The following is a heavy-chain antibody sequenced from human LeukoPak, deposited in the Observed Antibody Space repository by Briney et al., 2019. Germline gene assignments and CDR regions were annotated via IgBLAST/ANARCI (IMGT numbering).Heavy chain of an antibody. CDR1: GFTFSSYG. Sequence: PGRSLRLSCAASGFTFSSYGMHWVRQAPGKGLEWVAVIWYDGSNKYYADSVKGRFTISRDNSKNTLYQQMNSLRAEDTAVYYCARDGLYCSSTSCYTPPFDYWGQGTLVTVSS. J-gene: IGHJ4*02. D-gene: IGHD2-2*02. V-gene: IGHV3-33*01. CDR3: ARDGLYCSSTSCYTPPFDY. CDR2: IWYDGSNK.